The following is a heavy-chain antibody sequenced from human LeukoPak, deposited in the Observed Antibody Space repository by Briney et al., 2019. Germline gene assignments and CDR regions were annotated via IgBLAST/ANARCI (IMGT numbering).Heavy chain of an antibody. Sequence: GGSLRLSCAASGFTFSSYAMSWVRQAPGKGLEWVSAISGSGGSTYYADSVKGRFTISRDNSKNTLYLQMNSLRAEDTAVYYCAKDRADIVVVPAAMLGYWGQGTLVTVSS. J-gene: IGHJ4*02. D-gene: IGHD2-2*01. CDR2: ISGSGGST. CDR3: AKDRADIVVVPAAMLGY. CDR1: GFTFSSYA. V-gene: IGHV3-23*01.